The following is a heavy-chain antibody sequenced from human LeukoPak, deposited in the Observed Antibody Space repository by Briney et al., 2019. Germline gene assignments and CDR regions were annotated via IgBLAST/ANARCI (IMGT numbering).Heavy chain of an antibody. J-gene: IGHJ5*02. V-gene: IGHV3-66*01. CDR1: GFTFSSHA. Sequence: PGGSLRLSCAASGFTFSSHAMSWVRQSPGKGLEWVSVVYSGGSTHYADFVKGRFTISRDNFKNTVNLHMYSLRAEDTAVYFCARDLAAAGTWFDPWGQGTLVTVSS. D-gene: IGHD6-13*01. CDR3: ARDLAAAGTWFDP. CDR2: VYSGGST.